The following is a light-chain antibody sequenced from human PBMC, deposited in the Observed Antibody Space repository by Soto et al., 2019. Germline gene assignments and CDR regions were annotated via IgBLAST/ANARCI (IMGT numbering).Light chain of an antibody. Sequence: EMVLAKSPATVSLSPGERATLSCMASQSVSSSYLAWYQQKPGLAPRLLIYGASSRATGVPDRFSASGSGTDFTLTIRRLEPEDFAVYYCQQSARSPFTFGPGTKVDI. CDR1: QSVSSSY. CDR2: GAS. CDR3: QQSARSPFT. V-gene: IGKV3D-20*01. J-gene: IGKJ3*01.